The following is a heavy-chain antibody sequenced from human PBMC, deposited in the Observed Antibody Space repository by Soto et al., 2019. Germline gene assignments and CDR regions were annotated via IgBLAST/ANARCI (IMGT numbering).Heavy chain of an antibody. Sequence: SETLSLTCTVSGGSISSGGYYWSWIRQHPGKGLEWIGYIYYSGSTYYNPSLKSRVTISVDTSKNQFSLKLSSVIAVDTVVYYWARGPGSGWYDYWGQGTLVTVSS. J-gene: IGHJ4*02. V-gene: IGHV4-31*03. CDR1: GGSISSGGYY. D-gene: IGHD6-19*01. CDR3: ARGPGSGWYDY. CDR2: IYYSGST.